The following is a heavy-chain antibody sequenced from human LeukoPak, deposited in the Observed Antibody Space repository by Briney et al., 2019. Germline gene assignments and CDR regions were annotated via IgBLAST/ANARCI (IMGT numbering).Heavy chain of an antibody. D-gene: IGHD2-15*01. CDR2: IYHSGST. J-gene: IGHJ4*02. Sequence: SETLSLTCTVSGYSISSGYYWGWIRQPPGKGLEWTGSIYHSGSTYYNPSLKSRVTISVDTSKNQFSLKLSSVTAADTAVYYCALFDGGYWGQGTLVTVSS. CDR3: ALFDGGY. V-gene: IGHV4-38-2*02. CDR1: GYSISSGYY.